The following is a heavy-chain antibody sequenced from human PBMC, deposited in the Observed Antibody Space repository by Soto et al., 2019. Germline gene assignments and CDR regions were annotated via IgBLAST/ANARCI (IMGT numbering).Heavy chain of an antibody. CDR2: IYPGDSDT. V-gene: IGHV5-51*01. CDR1: GYSFTSYW. Sequence: GESLKISCKGSGYSFTSYWINWVRQMPGKGLEWMGIIYPGDSDTRYSPSFQGQVTISADKSISTAYLQWRSLKASDTAMYYCARHHGSPGSYFGMDVWGQGTTVTVSS. J-gene: IGHJ6*02. CDR3: ARHHGSPGSYFGMDV. D-gene: IGHD6-13*01.